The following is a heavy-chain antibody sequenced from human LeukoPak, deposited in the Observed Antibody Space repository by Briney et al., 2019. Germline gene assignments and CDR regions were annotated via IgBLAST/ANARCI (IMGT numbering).Heavy chain of an antibody. CDR3: ALTWGYYAFDI. Sequence: ASVTVSCKASVYTFIGYYIHGVRQAPGQGLEWMGRINPNSGDTNYAQSFQGRVTMTRDTSISTAYMELSRLRSDDTAVYYCALTWGYYAFDIWGQGTMVTVSS. CDR2: INPNSGDT. D-gene: IGHD7-27*01. J-gene: IGHJ3*02. CDR1: VYTFIGYY. V-gene: IGHV1-2*06.